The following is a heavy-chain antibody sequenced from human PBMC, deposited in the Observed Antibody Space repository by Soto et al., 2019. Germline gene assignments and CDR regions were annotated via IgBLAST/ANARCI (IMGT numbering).Heavy chain of an antibody. CDR1: GGSFSGYY. J-gene: IGHJ3*02. CDR3: ARSLTIFGVVIGAFDI. D-gene: IGHD3-3*01. Sequence: NLSETLSLTCAVYGGSFSGYYWSWIRQPPGKGLEWIGEINHSGSTNYNPSLKSRVTISVDTSKNQFSLKLSSVTAADTAVYYCARSLTIFGVVIGAFDIWGQGTMVTVSS. V-gene: IGHV4-34*01. CDR2: INHSGST.